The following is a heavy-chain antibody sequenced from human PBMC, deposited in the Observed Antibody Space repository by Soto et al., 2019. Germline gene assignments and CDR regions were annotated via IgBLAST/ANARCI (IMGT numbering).Heavy chain of an antibody. CDR1: GFTFSSYA. CDR2: ISGSGGST. J-gene: IGHJ4*02. Sequence: EVQLLESGGGLVQPGGSLRLSCAASGFTFSSYAMSWVRQAPGKGLEWVSAISGSGGSTYYADSVKGRFTISRDNSKNTLYLQMNSLRAEDTAVYYCARVGYDSSGYLDYWGQGTLVTVSS. D-gene: IGHD3-22*01. V-gene: IGHV3-23*01. CDR3: ARVGYDSSGYLDY.